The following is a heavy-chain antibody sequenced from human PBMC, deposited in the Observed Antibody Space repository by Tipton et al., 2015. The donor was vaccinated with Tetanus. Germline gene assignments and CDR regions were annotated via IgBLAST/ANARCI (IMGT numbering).Heavy chain of an antibody. D-gene: IGHD3-10*01. J-gene: IGHJ4*02. CDR3: TRAPVGRPLFLRGVGY. Sequence: QLVQSGAEAKKPGESLKISCKSSGYSFTTYWIGWVRQMPGKGLEWMGIIYPGDSDTRYSPSFQGQVTISADKSINTTYLQWTSPTPSDTAIYYCTRAPVGRPLFLRGVGYWGQGTLVTVSS. V-gene: IGHV5-51*01. CDR1: GYSFTTYW. CDR2: IYPGDSDT.